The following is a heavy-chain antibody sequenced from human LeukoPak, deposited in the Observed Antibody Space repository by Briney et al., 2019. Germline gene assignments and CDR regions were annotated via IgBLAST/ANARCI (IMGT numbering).Heavy chain of an antibody. CDR1: GFNFRGYA. CDR3: ARVQGGGYRTADY. V-gene: IGHV3-30*19. D-gene: IGHD6-19*01. J-gene: IGHJ4*02. CDR2: IIENGSNQ. Sequence: GGSLRLSCAASGFNFRGYAMHWVRLVPGKGLEWVAVIIENGSNQYYADSVKGRFTISRDNSKNTLFLQMNSLRGEDTAMYYCARVQGGGYRTADYWGQGTLVTVSS.